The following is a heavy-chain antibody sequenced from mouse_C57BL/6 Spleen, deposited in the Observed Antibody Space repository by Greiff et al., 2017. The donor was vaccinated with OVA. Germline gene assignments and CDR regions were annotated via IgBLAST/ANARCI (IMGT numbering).Heavy chain of an antibody. J-gene: IGHJ1*03. Sequence: EVKLQQSGPELVKPGASVKISCKASGYTFTDYYMNWVKQSHGKSLEWIGDINPNNGGTSYNQKCKGKATLTVDKSASTAYMELRSLTSESSAVYYFARTDCSSLWYFDVWGTGTTVTVSS. V-gene: IGHV1-26*01. CDR1: GYTFTDYY. CDR2: INPNNGGT. CDR3: ARTDCSSLWYFDV. D-gene: IGHD1-1*01.